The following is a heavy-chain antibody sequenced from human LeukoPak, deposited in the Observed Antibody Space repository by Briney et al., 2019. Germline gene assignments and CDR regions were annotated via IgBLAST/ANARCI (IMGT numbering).Heavy chain of an antibody. CDR2: FSSRSSYI. Sequence: TGGTLRLSCAASGFTFSSYTMVWVRQAPGKGLEWVSSFSSRSSYIYYADSVKGRFTISRDNAKNSLYLQMNSLRGEDTAVYYCARRGDTSGRGTDWFFDLWGRGTLVTVSS. V-gene: IGHV3-21*01. J-gene: IGHJ2*01. CDR1: GFTFSSYT. CDR3: ARRGDTSGRGTDWFFDL. D-gene: IGHD6-19*01.